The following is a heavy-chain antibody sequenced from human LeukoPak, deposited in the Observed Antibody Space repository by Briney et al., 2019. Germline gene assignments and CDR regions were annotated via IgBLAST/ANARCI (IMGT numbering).Heavy chain of an antibody. V-gene: IGHV3-30-3*01. CDR3: AKEGVVVVPAAPPAFDY. D-gene: IGHD2-2*01. J-gene: IGHJ4*02. CDR1: GFTFSSYA. Sequence: GRSLRLSCAASGFTFSSYAMHWVRQAPGKGLEWVAVISYDGSNKYYADSVKGRFTISRDNSKNTLYLQMNSLRAEDTAVYYCAKEGVVVVPAAPPAFDYWGQGTLVTVSS. CDR2: ISYDGSNK.